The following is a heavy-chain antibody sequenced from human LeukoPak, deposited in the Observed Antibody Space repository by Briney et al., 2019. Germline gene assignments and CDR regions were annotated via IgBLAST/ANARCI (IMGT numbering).Heavy chain of an antibody. Sequence: GGSLRLSCAASGFTFSSYEMNWVRQAPGKGLEWVSYISSSGSTIYYADSVKGRFTISRDNAKNSLYLQMNSLRAEDTAVYYCARVTIVGATDAFDIWGQGTMVTVSS. CDR1: GFTFSSYE. CDR3: ARVTIVGATDAFDI. D-gene: IGHD1-26*01. CDR2: ISSSGSTI. J-gene: IGHJ3*02. V-gene: IGHV3-48*03.